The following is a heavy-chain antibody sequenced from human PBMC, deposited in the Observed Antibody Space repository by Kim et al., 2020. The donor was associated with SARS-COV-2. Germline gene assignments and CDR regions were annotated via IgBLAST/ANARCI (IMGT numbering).Heavy chain of an antibody. CDR2: INAGNGNT. V-gene: IGHV1-3*01. CDR1: GYTFTSYA. J-gene: IGHJ6*02. D-gene: IGHD3-3*01. CDR3: ARERWDDFWSGWENYYSYYGMDV. Sequence: ASVKVSCKASGYTFTSYAMHWVRQAPGQRLEWMGWINAGNGNTKYSQKFQGRVTITRDTSASTAYMELSSLRSEDTAVYYCARERWDDFWSGWENYYSYYGMDVWGQGTTVTVSS.